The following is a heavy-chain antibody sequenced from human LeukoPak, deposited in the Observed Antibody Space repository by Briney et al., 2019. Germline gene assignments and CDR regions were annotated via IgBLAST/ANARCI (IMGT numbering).Heavy chain of an antibody. CDR3: AKISGRPHPIYYYYYYMDV. D-gene: IGHD3-10*01. CDR2: IRYDGSNK. CDR1: GFTFSSYG. V-gene: IGHV3-30*02. J-gene: IGHJ6*03. Sequence: PGGSLRLSXAASGFTFSSYGMHWVRQAPGKGLEGVAFIRYDGSNKYYADSMKGRFTISRDNSKNTLYLQMNRLRAEDTAVYYCAKISGRPHPIYYYYYYMDVWGKGTTVTVSS.